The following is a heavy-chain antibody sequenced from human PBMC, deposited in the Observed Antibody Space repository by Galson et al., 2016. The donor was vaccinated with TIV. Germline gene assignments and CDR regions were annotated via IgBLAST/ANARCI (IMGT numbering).Heavy chain of an antibody. CDR3: ARPGNYDGDRRGAFDL. V-gene: IGHV3-11*06. CDR2: TGSSISSYK. J-gene: IGHJ3*01. D-gene: IGHD4-23*01. Sequence: SLRLSCAASGFTFTDYYMSWIRQAPGKGLEWVSYTGSSISSYKNYADSVKGRFTVSRDNAKNSLYLQMNSLRAEDTAVYCCARPGNYDGDRRGAFDLWGQGTMVTVSP. CDR1: GFTFTDYY.